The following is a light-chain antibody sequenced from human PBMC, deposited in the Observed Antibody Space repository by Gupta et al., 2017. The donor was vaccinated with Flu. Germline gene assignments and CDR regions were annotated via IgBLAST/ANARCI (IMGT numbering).Light chain of an antibody. CDR2: WAS. V-gene: IGKV4-1*01. CDR1: QSVLYSSNNKNY. CDR3: QQYYSTPRT. J-gene: IGKJ1*01. Sequence: VMTQSPDSLAVALGDSATTNCKSSQSVLYSSNNKNYLAWYQQKPGQPPKLLIYWASTRESGVPDRFSGSGSGTDFTLTISSLQAEDVAVYYCQQYYSTPRTFGQGTKVEIK.